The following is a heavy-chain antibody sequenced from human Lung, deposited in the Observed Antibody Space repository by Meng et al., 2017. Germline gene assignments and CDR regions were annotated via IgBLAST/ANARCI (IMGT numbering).Heavy chain of an antibody. Sequence: EVQLVEPGGGLVKPGGSMRLSCAASGFTLSDYSMNWVRRAPGKGLEWVSSISESGNYRYYADSVKGRFTVTRDNAKNSLYLQMNSLRAEDTAVYYCARGDGSGSLFENWGQGTLVTVSS. V-gene: IGHV3-21*01. D-gene: IGHD3-10*01. J-gene: IGHJ4*02. CDR3: ARGDGSGSLFEN. CDR2: ISESGNYR. CDR1: GFTLSDYS.